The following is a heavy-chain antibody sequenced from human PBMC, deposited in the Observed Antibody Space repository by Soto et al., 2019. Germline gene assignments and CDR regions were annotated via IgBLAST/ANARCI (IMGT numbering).Heavy chain of an antibody. J-gene: IGHJ4*02. CDR3: ARGMPRIVVVVAATMNFDY. CDR1: GGSFSGYY. D-gene: IGHD2-15*01. Sequence: SETLSLTCALYGGSFSGYYWNGMRKPPGKGLEWIWEINHSGSTNYNPSLKSRVTISVDTSKDQFSLKLSSVTAADTAVYYCARGMPRIVVVVAATMNFDYSGKGTLVTVSS. V-gene: IGHV4-34*01. CDR2: INHSGST.